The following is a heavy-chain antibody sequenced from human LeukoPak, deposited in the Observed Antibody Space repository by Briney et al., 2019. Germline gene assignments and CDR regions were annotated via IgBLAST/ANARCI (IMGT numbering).Heavy chain of an antibody. J-gene: IGHJ4*02. V-gene: IGHV3-30*02. CDR1: GFTFSSYG. CDR2: IWYDGSNK. CDR3: AKDRYCDSTSCPTDY. D-gene: IGHD2-2*01. Sequence: TGGSLRPSCAASGFTFSSYGMHWVRQAPGKGLEWVAVIWYDGSNKYYADSVKGRFTVSRDNSKNALYLQMNSLRAEDTAVYYCAKDRYCDSTSCPTDYWGQGTLVTVSS.